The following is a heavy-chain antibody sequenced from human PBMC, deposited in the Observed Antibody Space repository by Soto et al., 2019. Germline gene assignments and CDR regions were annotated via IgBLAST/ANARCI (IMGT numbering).Heavy chain of an antibody. CDR1: GYSFTNYD. V-gene: IGHV1-18*01. Sequence: SVKASSKASGYSFTNYDISWLRRSPAQGLEWMGWISPYNGDTNYAQKLQGRVTMTTDTSTSTAYMELRSLRSDDTAVYYCARYCSSTSCDHYFDYWGQGTLVTVSS. CDR2: ISPYNGDT. D-gene: IGHD2-2*01. J-gene: IGHJ4*02. CDR3: ARYCSSTSCDHYFDY.